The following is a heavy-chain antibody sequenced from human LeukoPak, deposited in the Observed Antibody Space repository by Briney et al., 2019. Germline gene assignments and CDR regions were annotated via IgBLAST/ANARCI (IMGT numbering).Heavy chain of an antibody. CDR2: ISGSGGGT. Sequence: PGGSLRLSCAVSGFTFSDYSMTWVRQAPGKGLEWVSYISGSGGGTYYADSVRGRFTISRDNSKNTLYLQMNMLRAEDTAVYYCAQGRYRYNSSDSCGRGTMVTVSS. J-gene: IGHJ3*02. D-gene: IGHD3-16*02. CDR1: GFTFSDYS. CDR3: AQGRYRYNSSDS. V-gene: IGHV3-23*01.